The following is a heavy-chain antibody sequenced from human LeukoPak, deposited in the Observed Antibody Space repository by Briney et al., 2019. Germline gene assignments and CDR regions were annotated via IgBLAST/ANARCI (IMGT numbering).Heavy chain of an antibody. J-gene: IGHJ4*02. D-gene: IGHD6-6*01. Sequence: SETLSLTCTVSGGSISSYYWSWIWQPPGKGLEWIGYIYYSGSTTYNPSLKSRVTISVDTSKNQFSLKLSSVTAADTAVYYCARHAGVGRPFDYWGQGTLVTVSS. CDR2: IYYSGST. CDR3: ARHAGVGRPFDY. CDR1: GGSISSYY. V-gene: IGHV4-59*08.